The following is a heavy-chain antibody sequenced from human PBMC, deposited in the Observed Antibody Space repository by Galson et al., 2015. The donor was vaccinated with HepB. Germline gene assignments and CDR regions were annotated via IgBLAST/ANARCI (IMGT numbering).Heavy chain of an antibody. D-gene: IGHD4-17*01. CDR2: IKSKTDGGTT. V-gene: IGHV3-15*01. CDR3: TTDPGFAGDYGDHAYYYYYYGMDV. J-gene: IGHJ6*02. Sequence: SLRLSCAASGFTFSNAWMSWVRQAPGKGLEWVGRIKSKTDGGTTDYAAPVKGRFTISRDDSKNTLYLQMNSLKTEDTAVYYCTTDPGFAGDYGDHAYYYYYYGMDVWGQGTTVTVSS. CDR1: GFTFSNAW.